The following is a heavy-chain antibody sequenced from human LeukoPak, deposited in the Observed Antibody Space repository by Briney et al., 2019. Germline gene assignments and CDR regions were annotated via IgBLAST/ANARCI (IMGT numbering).Heavy chain of an antibody. Sequence: ASVKVSCKASGYTFTGYCMHWVRQAPGQGLEWMGWINPNSGGTNYAQKFQGRATMTRDTSISTAYMELSRLRSDDTAVYYCARERSEYSYGFDYWGQGTLVTVSS. D-gene: IGHD5-18*01. CDR3: ARERSEYSYGFDY. V-gene: IGHV1-2*02. CDR2: INPNSGGT. J-gene: IGHJ4*02. CDR1: GYTFTGYC.